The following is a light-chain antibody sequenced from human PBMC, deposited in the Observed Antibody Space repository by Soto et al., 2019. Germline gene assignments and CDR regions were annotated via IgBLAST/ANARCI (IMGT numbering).Light chain of an antibody. CDR3: HQRQSWPRT. J-gene: IGKJ1*01. V-gene: IGKV3-11*01. CDR2: DAS. Sequence: EIVLTQSPDTLSLSPGERATLSCRASQSVSGYLGWYQQKPGQAPRLLIYDASNRAYGVPARFRGSGSGTNFTLTIASLAPEDFAIYYCHQRQSWPRTFGQGTKVDIK. CDR1: QSVSGY.